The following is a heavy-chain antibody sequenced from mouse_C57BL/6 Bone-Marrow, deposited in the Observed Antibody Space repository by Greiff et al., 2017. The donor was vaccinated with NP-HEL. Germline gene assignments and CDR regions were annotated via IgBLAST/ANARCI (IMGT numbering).Heavy chain of an antibody. Sequence: QVQLQQSGAELMKPGASVKLSCKATGYTFTGYWIEWVKQRPGHGLEWIGEILPGSGSTNYNEKFKGKATFPADTSSNTAYMQLSSLTNEDSAIYYCASSSLDYYGSSYVLYYAMDYWGQGTSVTVSS. CDR3: ASSSLDYYGSSYVLYYAMDY. CDR1: GYTFTGYW. J-gene: IGHJ4*01. V-gene: IGHV1-9*01. CDR2: ILPGSGST. D-gene: IGHD1-1*01.